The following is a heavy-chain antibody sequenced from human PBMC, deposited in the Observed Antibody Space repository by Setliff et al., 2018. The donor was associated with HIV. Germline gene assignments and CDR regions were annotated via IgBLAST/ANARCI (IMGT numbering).Heavy chain of an antibody. CDR1: GGSISSNSYY. J-gene: IGHJ5*02. Sequence: PSETLSLTCTVSGGSISSNSYYWSWIRQPAGKGLEWIGHIYTNGRTNYNPPLKSRVTISVDTSKNQFSLKLSSVTAADTAVYYCARSEGIAWFDPWGQGTLVTVSS. CDR2: IYTNGRT. V-gene: IGHV4-61*09. CDR3: ARSEGIAWFDP. D-gene: IGHD3-3*01.